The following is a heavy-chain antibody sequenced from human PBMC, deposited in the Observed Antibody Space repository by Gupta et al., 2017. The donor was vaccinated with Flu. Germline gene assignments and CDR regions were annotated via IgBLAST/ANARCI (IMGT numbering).Heavy chain of an antibody. J-gene: IGHJ4*02. Sequence: WVRQATGQGLEWMGWMNPNSGHTGYAQRFQGKVTMTRDIAMSTAYLELNSLTSEDTAVYFCARGAGDSLWGQGTLVTVSS. D-gene: IGHD2-15*01. CDR2: MNPNSGHT. V-gene: IGHV1-8*01. CDR3: ARGAGDSL.